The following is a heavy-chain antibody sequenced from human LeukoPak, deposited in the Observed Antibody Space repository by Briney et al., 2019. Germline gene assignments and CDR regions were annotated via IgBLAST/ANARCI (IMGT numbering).Heavy chain of an antibody. CDR3: ATYCSGGSCQNRRDGYPMGY. D-gene: IGHD2-15*01. CDR2: IIPIFGTA. V-gene: IGHV1-69*13. CDR1: GGTFSSYA. J-gene: IGHJ4*02. Sequence: SVKVSCKASGGTFSSYAISWVRQAPGQGLEWMGGIIPIFGTANYAQKFQGRVTITADESTSTAYMELSSLRSEDTAVYYCATYCSGGSCQNRRDGYPMGYWGQGTLVTVSS.